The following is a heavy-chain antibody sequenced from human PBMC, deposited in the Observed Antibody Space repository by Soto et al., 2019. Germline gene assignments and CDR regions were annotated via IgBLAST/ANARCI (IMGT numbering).Heavy chain of an antibody. CDR3: AREPYGDSQYFDY. CDR1: GFTFNSPS. J-gene: IGHJ4*02. Sequence: GGSLRLSCTGSGFTFNSPSLHWVRQGPDKGLEWVAVVSFDGKVTYYADSVKGRFTVSRDNSKNTIYLQANSLRAEDTAVYYCAREPYGDSQYFDYWGQGTPVTAPQ. D-gene: IGHD2-21*02. CDR2: VSFDGKVT. V-gene: IGHV3-30*04.